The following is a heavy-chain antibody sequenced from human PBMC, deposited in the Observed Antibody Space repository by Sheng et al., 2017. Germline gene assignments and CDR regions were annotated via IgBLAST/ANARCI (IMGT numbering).Heavy chain of an antibody. Sequence: QVQLVQSGAEVKKPGSSVKVSCKASGGTFSSYAISWVRQAPGQGLEWMGGIIPIFGTANYAQKFQGRVTITTDESTSTAYMELSSLRSEDTAVYYCARAYEAATIPYYYYMDVWGKGTTVTVSS. J-gene: IGHJ6*03. CDR3: ARAYEAATIPYYYYMDV. V-gene: IGHV1-69*05. CDR2: IIPIFGTA. D-gene: IGHD5-12*01. CDR1: GGTFSSYA.